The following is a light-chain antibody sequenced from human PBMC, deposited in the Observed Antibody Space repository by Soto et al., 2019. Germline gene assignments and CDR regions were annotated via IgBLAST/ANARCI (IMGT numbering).Light chain of an antibody. Sequence: QSALTQPVSVSGSPGQSITISCTGTSSDVGGYNYVSWYQQHPGKAPKLMIYDVSNRPSGVSNRFSGSKSGNTASLTISGLQAGDEADYYCSSYTSSSTRVFGGGTKLTVL. J-gene: IGLJ2*01. CDR2: DVS. V-gene: IGLV2-14*01. CDR3: SSYTSSSTRV. CDR1: SSDVGGYNY.